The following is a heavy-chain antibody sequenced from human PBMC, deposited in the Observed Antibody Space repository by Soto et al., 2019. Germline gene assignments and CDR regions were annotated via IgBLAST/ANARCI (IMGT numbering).Heavy chain of an antibody. CDR3: AKGGEVGGVLGDH. CDR1: GFAFNKFG. D-gene: IGHD1-26*01. V-gene: IGHV3-30*18. J-gene: IGHJ4*02. CDR2: ISYDGSYQ. Sequence: GGSLRLSCEASGFAFNKFGMHWVRQAPGKGLEWVAFISYDGSYQYYADSVQGRLTITRDNSMNTLNMQLNSLRREDTAVYYCAKGGEVGGVLGDHWGQGTLVTSPQ.